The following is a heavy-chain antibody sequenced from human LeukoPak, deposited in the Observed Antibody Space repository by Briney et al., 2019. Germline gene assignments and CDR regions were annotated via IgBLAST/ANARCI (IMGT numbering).Heavy chain of an antibody. CDR2: IYSGGST. CDR1: GFTFSSYA. J-gene: IGHJ4*02. D-gene: IGHD3-22*01. CDR3: ARDGFYYDSSSTGFDY. V-gene: IGHV3-53*01. Sequence: GGSLRLSCAASGFTFSSYAMSWVRQAPGKGLEWVSVIYSGGSTYYADSVKGRFTISRDNSKNTLYLQMNSLRAEDTAVYYCARDGFYYDSSSTGFDYWGQGTLVTVSS.